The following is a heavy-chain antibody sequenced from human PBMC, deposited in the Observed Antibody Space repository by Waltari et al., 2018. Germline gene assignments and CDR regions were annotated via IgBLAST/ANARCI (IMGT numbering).Heavy chain of an antibody. J-gene: IGHJ6*02. Sequence: EGQLVESGGGVVQPGDSLRLSCAASGFVFRSYDLHGVRQTVGKGLEWVSAIGTPGDTYYSGSVKGRFTISRENARNSLYLQMDSLTAGDTAVYYCARAKPSGYKYWYYYDLDVWGPGTPVTVSS. CDR2: IGTPGDT. V-gene: IGHV3-13*01. D-gene: IGHD3-3*01. CDR3: ARAKPSGYKYWYYYDLDV. CDR1: GFVFRSYD.